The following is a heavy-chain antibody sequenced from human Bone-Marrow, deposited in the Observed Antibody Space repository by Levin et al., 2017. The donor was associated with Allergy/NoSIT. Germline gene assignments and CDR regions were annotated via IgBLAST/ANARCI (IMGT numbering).Heavy chain of an antibody. CDR3: AKGSGALLCQLRD. V-gene: IGHV1-8*01. CDR2: MNPKTGHT. D-gene: IGHD3-10*02. Sequence: ASVKVSCKTSGYTFADYEINWVRLATGQGLEWMGWMNPKTGHTAYAQKFQGRVTMTSDISASSAYMELSGLRSEDTALYFYAKGSGALLCQLRDWGQGTLVTVRS. CDR1: GYTFADYE. J-gene: IGHJ4*02.